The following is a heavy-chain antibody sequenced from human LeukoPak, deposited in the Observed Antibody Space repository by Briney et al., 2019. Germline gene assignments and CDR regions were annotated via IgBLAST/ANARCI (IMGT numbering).Heavy chain of an antibody. CDR3: ASRSSSWGYYFDY. D-gene: IGHD6-13*01. CDR2: IYYSGST. Sequence: SETLALTCAVSGGSISSYYWSWIRQPPGKGLEWIGYIYYSGSTNYNPSLKSRVTISVDTSKNQFSLKLSSVTAAGTAVYYCASRSSSWGYYFDYWGQGTLVTVSS. CDR1: GGSISSYY. J-gene: IGHJ4*02. V-gene: IGHV4-59*01.